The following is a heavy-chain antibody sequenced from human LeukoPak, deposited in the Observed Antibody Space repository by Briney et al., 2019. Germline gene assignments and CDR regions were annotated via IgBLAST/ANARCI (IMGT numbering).Heavy chain of an antibody. CDR1: GYIFTTYF. J-gene: IGHJ4*02. CDR2: INPRDGST. V-gene: IGHV1-46*01. D-gene: IGHD4-11*01. Sequence: GASVKVSCKASGYIFTTYFMHWLRQAPGQGPEWTGIINPRDGSTDYAQKFQDRITMTSDTSTSTVYMELKSLTSEDTAVYFCARVGTTGATADNWGQGTLVTVSS. CDR3: ARVGTTGATADN.